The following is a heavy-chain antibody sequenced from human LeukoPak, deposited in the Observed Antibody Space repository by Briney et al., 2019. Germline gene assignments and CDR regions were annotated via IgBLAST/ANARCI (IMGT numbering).Heavy chain of an antibody. J-gene: IGHJ3*02. V-gene: IGHV3-21*01. CDR2: ISSSSSYI. Sequence: GGSLRLSCAASGFTFSSHGMSWVRQAPGKGLEWVSSISSSSSYIYYADSVKGRFTISRDNAKNSLYLQMNSLRAEDTAVYYCARDLTAHSYGYIEAFDIWGQGTMVTVSS. CDR1: GFTFSSHG. D-gene: IGHD5-18*01. CDR3: ARDLTAHSYGYIEAFDI.